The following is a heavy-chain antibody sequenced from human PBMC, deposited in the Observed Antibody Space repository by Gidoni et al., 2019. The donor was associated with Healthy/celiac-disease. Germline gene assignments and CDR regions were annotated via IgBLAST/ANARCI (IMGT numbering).Heavy chain of an antibody. CDR3: ASQYDYWSQFDP. CDR1: GFTFSDYY. D-gene: IGHD5-12*01. J-gene: IGHJ5*02. Sequence: QVQLVESGGGLVKPGGSLRLSCAASGFTFSDYYMSWIRQAPGKGLEWVSYISSSSSYTNYADSVKGRFTISRDNAKNSLYLQMNSLRAEDTAVYYCASQYDYWSQFDPWGQGTLVTVSS. V-gene: IGHV3-11*06. CDR2: ISSSSSYT.